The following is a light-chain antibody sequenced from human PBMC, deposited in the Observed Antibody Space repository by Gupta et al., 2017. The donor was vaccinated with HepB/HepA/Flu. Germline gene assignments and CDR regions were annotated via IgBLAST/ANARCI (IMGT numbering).Light chain of an antibody. Sequence: DLQMTPFPSSLSASVGDRLTIICRASQSVCGWLAWYQHKPGKAPRPLIYKASYLQSGVPSRFSGSGFGTEFTLTINSLQPDDFATYYCQQYNSDASWAFGQGTKVEIK. J-gene: IGKJ1*01. V-gene: IGKV1-5*03. CDR1: QSVCGW. CDR3: QQYNSDASWA. CDR2: KAS.